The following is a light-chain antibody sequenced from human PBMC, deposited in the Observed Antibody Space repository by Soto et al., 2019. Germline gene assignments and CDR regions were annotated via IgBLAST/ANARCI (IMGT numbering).Light chain of an antibody. CDR3: SSYASATTLL. CDR2: EVS. Sequence: QSALTQPASVSGSPGQSITISCTGTSSDIGGYKYVSWYQHHPGKAPKIIIYEVSNRPSGVSNRFSGSKSGNTASLTISGLQAEDEADYYCSSYASATTLLFGGGTKVTVL. J-gene: IGLJ2*01. CDR1: SSDIGGYKY. V-gene: IGLV2-14*01.